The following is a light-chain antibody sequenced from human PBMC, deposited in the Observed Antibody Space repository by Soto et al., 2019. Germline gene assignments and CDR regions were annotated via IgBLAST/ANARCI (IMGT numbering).Light chain of an antibody. CDR2: AAS. V-gene: IGKV1-39*01. Sequence: DIQMTQSPSTLSASVGDRVTITCRASQSISSYLNWYQQKPGKAPKLLIYAASSLQSGVPSRFSGSGSGTDFTLTISSLQPEDFATYYCLQSYSTPPITFGQGKRLEIK. J-gene: IGKJ5*01. CDR1: QSISSY. CDR3: LQSYSTPPIT.